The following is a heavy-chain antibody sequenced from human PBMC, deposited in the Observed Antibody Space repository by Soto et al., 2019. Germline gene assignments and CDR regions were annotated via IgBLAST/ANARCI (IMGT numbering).Heavy chain of an antibody. D-gene: IGHD6-6*01. CDR3: ATNIGAVYYYGIDV. V-gene: IGHV1-24*01. Sequence: QVQLVQSGAEVKKPGASVKVSCKVSGYTLTELSMHWVRQAPGKGLEWMGGFDPEDGETIYAQKFQGRVTMTEDTSTDTAYVELSSLRSEDTAAYYCATNIGAVYYYGIDVWGQGTTVSVSS. CDR1: GYTLTELS. J-gene: IGHJ6*02. CDR2: FDPEDGET.